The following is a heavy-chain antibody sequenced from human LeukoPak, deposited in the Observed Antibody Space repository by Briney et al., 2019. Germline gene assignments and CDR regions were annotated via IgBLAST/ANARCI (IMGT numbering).Heavy chain of an antibody. CDR2: IYTSGST. J-gene: IGHJ4*02. CDR1: GDSISSGSYY. Sequence: SETLSLTCTVSGDSISSGSYYWSWIRQPAGKGLEWIGRIYTSGSTNYNPSLKSRVTISVDTSKNQFSLKLSSVTAADTAVYFCARNSCSGGSCYDNRGYFDYWGQGTLVTVSS. D-gene: IGHD2-15*01. V-gene: IGHV4-61*02. CDR3: ARNSCSGGSCYDNRGYFDY.